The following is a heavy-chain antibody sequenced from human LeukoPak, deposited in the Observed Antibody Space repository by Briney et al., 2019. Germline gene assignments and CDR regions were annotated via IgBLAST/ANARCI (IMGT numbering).Heavy chain of an antibody. CDR2: IYYSGST. CDR1: GGSISSYY. V-gene: IGHV4-59*05. D-gene: IGHD3-16*01. CDR3: ARGRQLMYYFDY. J-gene: IGHJ4*02. Sequence: SETLSLTCTVSGGSISSYYWSWIRQPPGKGLEWIGSIYYSGSTYYNPSLKSRVTISVDTSKNQFSLKLSSVTAADTAVYYCARGRQLMYYFDYWGQGTLVTVSS.